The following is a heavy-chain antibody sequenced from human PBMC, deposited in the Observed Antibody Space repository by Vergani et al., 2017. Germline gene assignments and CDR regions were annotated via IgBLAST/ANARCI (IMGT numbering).Heavy chain of an antibody. D-gene: IGHD2-2*01. V-gene: IGHV4-31*03. CDR3: ARDRRTAAILGMDV. CDR1: GGSISSGGYY. CDR2: IYYSGST. Sequence: QVQLQESGPGLVKPSQTLSLTCTVSGGSISSGGYYWSWIRQHPGKGLEWIGYIYYSGSTYSTPSLKSRVTIAVDTSTNQFSLKLSSVTAADTAVYYCARDRRTAAILGMDVWGQGTTVTVSS. J-gene: IGHJ6*02.